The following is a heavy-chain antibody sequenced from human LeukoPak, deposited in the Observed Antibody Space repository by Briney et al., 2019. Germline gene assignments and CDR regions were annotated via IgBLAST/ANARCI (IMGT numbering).Heavy chain of an antibody. V-gene: IGHV3-30-3*01. CDR1: GFTFSSYA. CDR3: ASWGSSGVVVTATRSNFDY. J-gene: IGHJ4*02. D-gene: IGHD2-21*02. Sequence: GGSLRLSCAASGFTFSSYAMHWVRQAPGKGLEWVAVISYDGSNKYYADSVKGRFTISRDNSKNTLYLQMNSLRAEDTAVYYCASWGSSGVVVTATRSNFDYWGQGTLVTVSS. CDR2: ISYDGSNK.